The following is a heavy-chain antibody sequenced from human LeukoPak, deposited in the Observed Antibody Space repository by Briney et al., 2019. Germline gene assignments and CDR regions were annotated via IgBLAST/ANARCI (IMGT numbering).Heavy chain of an antibody. D-gene: IGHD2-2*01. CDR3: ASTPPVLAAIGPTYYYMDV. J-gene: IGHJ6*03. CDR2: FDPEDGKT. CDR1: GYTLAELS. V-gene: IGHV1-24*01. Sequence: ASVKVSCKVSGYTLAELSMHWVRQAPGKGLEWMGGFDPEDGKTIYAQKFQGRVTMTEDTSTDTAYMELSSLKPEDTAVYYCASTPPVLAAIGPTYYYMDVWGKGTTVTVSS.